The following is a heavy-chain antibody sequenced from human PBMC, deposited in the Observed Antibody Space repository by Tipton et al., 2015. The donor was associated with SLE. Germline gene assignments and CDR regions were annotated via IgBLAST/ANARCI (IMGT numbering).Heavy chain of an antibody. Sequence: LRHSCAASGFTFSSYAMHWVRQAPGKGLEWVAVISYDGSNKYYADSVKGRFTISRDNSKNTLYLQMNSLRAEDTAVYYCAREQIYGSGSYYGWFDPWGQGTLVTVSS. CDR2: ISYDGSNK. J-gene: IGHJ5*02. V-gene: IGHV3-30*04. CDR3: AREQIYGSGSYYGWFDP. D-gene: IGHD3-10*01. CDR1: GFTFSSYA.